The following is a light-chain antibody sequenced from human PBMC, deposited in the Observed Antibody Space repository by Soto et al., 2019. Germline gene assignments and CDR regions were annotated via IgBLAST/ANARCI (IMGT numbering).Light chain of an antibody. V-gene: IGLV1-51*02. CDR3: GTWDSSLSAGV. CDR1: SSNIGNNY. J-gene: IGLJ2*01. Sequence: QSVLTQPPSVSAAPGQKVTISCSGSSSNIGNNYVSWYQQLPGTAPKLLIYENNKRPSWIPDRFSGSKSGTSATLGITGLQTGDEAYYYCGTWDSSLSAGVFGGGTKVTVL. CDR2: ENN.